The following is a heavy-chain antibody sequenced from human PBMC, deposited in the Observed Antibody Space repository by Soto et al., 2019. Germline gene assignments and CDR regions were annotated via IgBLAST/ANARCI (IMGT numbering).Heavy chain of an antibody. J-gene: IGHJ5*02. V-gene: IGHV1-2*02. CDR3: AREPYSSCWFWFDP. D-gene: IGHD6-19*01. Sequence: ASVKVSFKASGYTFTGYYMHWVRQAPGQGLDWMGWINPNSGGTNYAQKFQGRVTMTRDTSISTAYMELSRLRSDDTAVYYCAREPYSSCWFWFDPWGEGTLVT. CDR2: INPNSGGT. CDR1: GYTFTGYY.